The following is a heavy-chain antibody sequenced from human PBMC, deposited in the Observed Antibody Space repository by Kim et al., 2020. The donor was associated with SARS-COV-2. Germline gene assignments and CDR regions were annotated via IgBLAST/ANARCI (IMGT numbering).Heavy chain of an antibody. CDR3: ARDRGGLNWFDP. Sequence: GGSLRLSCAASGFTFSSYEMNWVRQAPGKGLEWVSYISSSGSTIYYADSVKGRFTISRDNAKNSLYLQMNSLRAEDTAVYYCARDRGGLNWFDPWGQGTLVTVSS. V-gene: IGHV3-48*03. CDR1: GFTFSSYE. CDR2: ISSSGSTI. D-gene: IGHD2-15*01. J-gene: IGHJ5*02.